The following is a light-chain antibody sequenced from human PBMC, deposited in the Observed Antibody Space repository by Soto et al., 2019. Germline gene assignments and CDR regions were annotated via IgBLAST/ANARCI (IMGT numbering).Light chain of an antibody. Sequence: DLQMTQSPSSLSASVGDRVTITCRASPGISSFLAWFQQKPGKAPKSLIYDASTLQSGVSSRFSGSGSDTHFTLTIRSLQPEDFATYYCQQYHSYPASFGQGTKVEIK. CDR1: PGISSF. CDR3: QQYHSYPAS. V-gene: IGKV1-16*01. CDR2: DAS. J-gene: IGKJ1*01.